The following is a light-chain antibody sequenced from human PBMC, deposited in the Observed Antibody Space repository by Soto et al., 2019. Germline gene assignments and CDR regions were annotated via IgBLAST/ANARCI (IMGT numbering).Light chain of an antibody. V-gene: IGLV2-8*01. J-gene: IGLJ3*02. Sequence: QSALTQPPSASGSPGQSVTISCTGTSSDVGGYNFVSWYQQHPGKAPKFMIYEVSKRHSGVPDRFSGSKSGNTASLTVSGLQAEDEADYYCSSYAGGIKWVFGGGTKRTGL. CDR2: EVS. CDR3: SSYAGGIKWV. CDR1: SSDVGGYNF.